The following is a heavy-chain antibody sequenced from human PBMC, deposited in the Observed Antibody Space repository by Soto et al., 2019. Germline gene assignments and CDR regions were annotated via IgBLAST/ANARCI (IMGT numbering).Heavy chain of an antibody. CDR3: ARSDYYDSSGYYYPFDY. V-gene: IGHV4-59*01. CDR2: IYYSGST. J-gene: IGHJ4*02. D-gene: IGHD3-22*01. CDR1: GGSISSYY. Sequence: PSETLSLTCTVSGGSISSYYWSWIRQPPGEGLEWIGYIYYSGSTNYNPSLKSRVTISVDTSKNQFSLKLSSVTAADTAVYYCARSDYYDSSGYYYPFDYWGQVTLVTVS.